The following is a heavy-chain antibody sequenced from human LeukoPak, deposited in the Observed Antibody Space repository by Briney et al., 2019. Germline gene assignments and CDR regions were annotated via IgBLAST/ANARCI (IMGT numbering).Heavy chain of an antibody. J-gene: IGHJ3*02. V-gene: IGHV1-8*01. CDR3: ARGLGYDILTGPDAFDI. CDR2: MNPNSGNR. Sequence: ASVKVSCKASGHTFTSHDINWVRQATGQGLEWMVWMNPNSGNRGYAPKFQDRVTMTRNTSISTAYMELSSLRSEDSAVYYCARGLGYDILTGPDAFDIWGQGTMVTVSS. CDR1: GHTFTSHD. D-gene: IGHD3-9*01.